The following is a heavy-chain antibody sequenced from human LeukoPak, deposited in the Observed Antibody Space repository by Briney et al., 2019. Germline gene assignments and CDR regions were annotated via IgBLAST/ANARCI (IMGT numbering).Heavy chain of an antibody. J-gene: IGHJ4*02. V-gene: IGHV3-21*01. D-gene: IGHD5-18*01. CDR3: ARGHTAFFDY. CDR1: GFTFSSYS. Sequence: PGGSLRLSCAASGFTFSSYSMNWVRQAPGKGLEWVSSISSSSSCIYYADSVKGRFTISRDNAKNSLYLQMNSLRAEDTAVCYCARGHTAFFDYWGQGTLVTVSS. CDR2: ISSSSSCI.